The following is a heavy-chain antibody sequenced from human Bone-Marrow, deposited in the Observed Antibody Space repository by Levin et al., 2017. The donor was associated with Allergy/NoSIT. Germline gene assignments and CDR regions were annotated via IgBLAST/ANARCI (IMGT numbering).Heavy chain of an antibody. CDR3: ARGGENCTTYNCNNWFDP. V-gene: IGHV4-34*01. CDR1: GGSFSGSY. CDR2: INHSGIT. Sequence: SQTLSLTCAVYGGSFSGSYWSWIRQTPGKGLEWIGEINHSGITNYNPSLKSRVTISVDTSKNQFALSLYSVTAADTAVYYCARGGENCTTYNCNNWFDPWGQGTQVTVSS. J-gene: IGHJ5*02. D-gene: IGHD2-8*01.